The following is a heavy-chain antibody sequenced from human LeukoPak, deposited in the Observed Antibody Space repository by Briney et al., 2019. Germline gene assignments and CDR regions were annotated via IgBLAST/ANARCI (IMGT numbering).Heavy chain of an antibody. CDR2: ISYDGSNK. CDR3: ARDGGLVVVTAFFDY. V-gene: IGHV3-30-3*01. J-gene: IGHJ4*02. Sequence: PGRTLRLSCAASGFTFSSYAMHWVRQAPGKGLEWVAVISYDGSNKYYAAPVTGRFTISSDNSKNTHYRQIYSLRPEEPAVYYCARDGGLVVVTAFFDYWGQGTRVTVSS. D-gene: IGHD2-21*02. CDR1: GFTFSSYA.